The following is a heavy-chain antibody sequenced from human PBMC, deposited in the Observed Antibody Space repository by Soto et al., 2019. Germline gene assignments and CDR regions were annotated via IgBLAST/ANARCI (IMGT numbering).Heavy chain of an antibody. D-gene: IGHD6-13*01. Sequence: SVKVSCKASGFTFTSSAVQWVRQARGQRLEWIGWIVAGSGNTNYAQKFQERVTITRDMSTSTAYMELSSLRSEDTAVYYCAAAAPIAAAGPDSYYYYSMDVWGQGTTVTVSS. CDR3: AAAAPIAAAGPDSYYYYSMDV. J-gene: IGHJ6*02. CDR2: IVAGSGNT. V-gene: IGHV1-58*01. CDR1: GFTFTSSA.